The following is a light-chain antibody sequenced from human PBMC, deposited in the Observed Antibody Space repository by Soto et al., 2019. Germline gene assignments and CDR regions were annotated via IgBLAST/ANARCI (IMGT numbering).Light chain of an antibody. CDR2: EVS. V-gene: IGLV2-14*01. CDR3: ASYTSSRPYV. J-gene: IGLJ1*01. CDR1: SSDVGGYFY. Sequence: QSALTQPASVSGSPGQSITISCTGTSSDVGGYFYVSWYQHHPGKAPTLIISEVSNRPPGVSHRFSGSKSGNTASLTISGLQTDDEADYYCASYTSSRPYVFGTGTKLTVL.